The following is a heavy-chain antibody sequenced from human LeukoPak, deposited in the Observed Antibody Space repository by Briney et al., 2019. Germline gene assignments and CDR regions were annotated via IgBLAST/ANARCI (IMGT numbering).Heavy chain of an antibody. CDR2: ISPTSGGT. CDR1: GGTFTGYY. J-gene: IGHJ6*03. D-gene: IGHD3-10*01. V-gene: IGHV1-2*02. CDR3: AREAYASGSFRTDYYYMDV. Sequence: GASVKVSCKASGGTFTGYYMHWVRQAPGQGLEWMGWISPTSGGTNYAQKFQGRVTMTRDTSISTAYMELSRLRSDDTAVYYCAREAYASGSFRTDYYYMDVWGKGTTVTISS.